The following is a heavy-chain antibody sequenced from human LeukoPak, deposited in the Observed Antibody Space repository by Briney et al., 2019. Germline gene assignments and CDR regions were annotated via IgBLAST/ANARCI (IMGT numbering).Heavy chain of an antibody. CDR3: AREPMVREGDAFDI. CDR2: IYHSGST. V-gene: IGHV4-30-2*01. D-gene: IGHD3-10*01. J-gene: IGHJ3*02. CDR1: GGSISSGGYS. Sequence: SETLSLTCAVSGGSISSGGYSWSWIRQPPGKGLEWIGYIYHSGSTYYNPSLKSRVTISVDRSKNQFSLKLSSVTAADTAVYYCAREPMVREGDAFDIWGQGTMVTVSS.